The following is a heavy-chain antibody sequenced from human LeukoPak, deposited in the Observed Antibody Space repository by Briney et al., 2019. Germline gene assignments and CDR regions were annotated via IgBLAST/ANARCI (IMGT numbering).Heavy chain of an antibody. CDR1: GGSISSYY. D-gene: IGHD6-19*01. CDR2: IYYSGST. Sequence: KPSETLSLTCTVSGGSISSYYCSWIRQTPGKGLEWIGSIYYSGSTYYNPSLKSRVTISVDTSKNQFSLKLSSVTAADTAVYYCARFDSSGYFRFYYYYGMDVWGQGTTVTVSS. CDR3: ARFDSSGYFRFYYYYGMDV. J-gene: IGHJ6*02. V-gene: IGHV4-59*05.